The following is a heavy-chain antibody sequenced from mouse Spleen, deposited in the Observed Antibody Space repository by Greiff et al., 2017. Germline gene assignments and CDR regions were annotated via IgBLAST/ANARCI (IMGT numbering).Heavy chain of an antibody. Sequence: DVMLVESGPGMVKPSQSLSLTCTVTGYSITSGYDWHWIRHFPGNKLEWMGYISYSGSTNYNPSLKSRISITHDTSKNHFFLKLNSVTTEDTATYYCARGRNFVDYWGQGTTLTVSS. CDR2: ISYSGST. V-gene: IGHV3-1*01. CDR1: GYSITSGYD. CDR3: ARGRNFVDY. D-gene: IGHD1-3*01. J-gene: IGHJ2*01.